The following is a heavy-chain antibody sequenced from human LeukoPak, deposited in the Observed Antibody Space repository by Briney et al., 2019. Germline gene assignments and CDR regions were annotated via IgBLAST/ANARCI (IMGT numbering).Heavy chain of an antibody. CDR1: GGSIRSYY. J-gene: IGHJ4*02. Sequence: SSETLSLTCTVSGGSIRSYYWSWIRQPPGKGLEWIGYIYYSGSTNYNPSLKSRVTISVDTSKNQFSLKLSSVTAADTAVYYCAREDAYRNIYDYWGQGTLVTVPS. CDR3: AREDAYRNIYDY. D-gene: IGHD2-2*01. CDR2: IYYSGST. V-gene: IGHV4-59*01.